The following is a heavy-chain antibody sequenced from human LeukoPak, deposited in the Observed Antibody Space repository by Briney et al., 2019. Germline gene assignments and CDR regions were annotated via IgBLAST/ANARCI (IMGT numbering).Heavy chain of an antibody. V-gene: IGHV1-8*01. Sequence: ASVKVSCKASGYTFTSYDINWVRQATGQGLEWMGWMNPNSGNTGYAQKFQGRVTMTRNTSISTAYMELRSLRSDDTAVYYCASLGVVVPAATHYYGMDVWGQGTTVTVSS. J-gene: IGHJ6*02. D-gene: IGHD2-2*01. CDR3: ASLGVVVPAATHYYGMDV. CDR1: GYTFTSYD. CDR2: MNPNSGNT.